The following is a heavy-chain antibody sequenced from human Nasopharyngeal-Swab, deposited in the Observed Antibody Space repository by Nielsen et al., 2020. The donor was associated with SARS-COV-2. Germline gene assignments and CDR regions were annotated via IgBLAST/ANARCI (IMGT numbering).Heavy chain of an antibody. V-gene: IGHV3-48*02. CDR3: ARNLYGDYVIDY. CDR2: ISSSGRTI. D-gene: IGHD4-17*01. Sequence: GESLKISCEASGFTFSSYSMNRVRQAPGKGLEWVSYISSSGRTIYYEDSVKGRFTISRDNAKNSLFLQMNSLRDEDTAVYYCARNLYGDYVIDYWGRGTLVTVSS. CDR1: GFTFSSYS. J-gene: IGHJ4*02.